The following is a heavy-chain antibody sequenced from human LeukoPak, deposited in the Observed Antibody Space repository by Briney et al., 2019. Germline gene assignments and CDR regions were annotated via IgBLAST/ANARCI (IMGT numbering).Heavy chain of an antibody. CDR1: GFTFSSYA. V-gene: IGHV3-23*01. Sequence: GGSLRLSCAASGFTFSSYAMHRVRQAPGKGLEWVSAITDAVGSTHYADSVKGRFTISSDNSKNTVYLQMNSLRPEDMAVYYCAKEIFSGLLYIDYWGQGTLVTVSS. J-gene: IGHJ4*02. CDR2: ITDAVGST. CDR3: AKEIFSGLLYIDY. D-gene: IGHD5-12*01.